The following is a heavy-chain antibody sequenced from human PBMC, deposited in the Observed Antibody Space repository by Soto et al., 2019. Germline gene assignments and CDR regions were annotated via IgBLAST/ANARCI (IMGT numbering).Heavy chain of an antibody. Sequence: GASVKVSCKASGGTFSSYAISWVRQAPGQGLEWMGGIIPIFGTANYAQKFQGRVTITADESTSTAYMELSSLRSEDTAVYYCALIEGGGRRGRGFDYWGQGTLVTVSS. J-gene: IGHJ4*02. CDR1: GGTFSSYA. V-gene: IGHV1-69*13. CDR3: ALIEGGGRRGRGFDY. CDR2: IIPIFGTA. D-gene: IGHD3-22*01.